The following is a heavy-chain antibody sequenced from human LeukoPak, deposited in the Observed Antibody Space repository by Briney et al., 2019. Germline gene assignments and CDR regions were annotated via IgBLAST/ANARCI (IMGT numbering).Heavy chain of an antibody. J-gene: IGHJ4*02. V-gene: IGHV4-59*01. D-gene: IGHD3-22*01. CDR1: GGSIGSYY. Sequence: SETLSLTCTVSGGSIGSYYWSWIRQPPGKGLEWIGYIYYSGSTNYNPSLKSRITISVDTSKNQFSLKLSSVTAADTAVYYCAREGGSYDSSGYVDYWGQGTLVTVSS. CDR3: AREGGSYDSSGYVDY. CDR2: IYYSGST.